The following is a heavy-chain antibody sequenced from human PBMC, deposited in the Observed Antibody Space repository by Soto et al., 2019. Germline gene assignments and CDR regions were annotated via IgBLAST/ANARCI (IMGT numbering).Heavy chain of an antibody. D-gene: IGHD6-19*01. V-gene: IGHV3-30*18. CDR1: GFTFSSYG. Sequence: QLVESGGGVVQPGRSLRLSCAASGFTFSSYGMHWVRQAPGKGLEWVAVISFDGSEKYYAASVKGRFTISRDNSKDTLYLQMNSLRPEDTAVYYCAKEREVLQWEPPGYWGQGTLVTVSS. CDR3: AKEREVLQWEPPGY. J-gene: IGHJ4*02. CDR2: ISFDGSEK.